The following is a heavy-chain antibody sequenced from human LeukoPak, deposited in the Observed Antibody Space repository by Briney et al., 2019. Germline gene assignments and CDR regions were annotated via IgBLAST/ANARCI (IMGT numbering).Heavy chain of an antibody. CDR2: ISWDGGST. D-gene: IGHD6-6*01. J-gene: IGHJ4*02. V-gene: IGHV3-43*01. CDR3: AKGERNLPSSSSAFDY. Sequence: GGSLRLSCAASGFTFGDYTMHWVRQAPGKGLEWVSLISWDGGSTYYADSVKGRFTISRDNSKNSLYLQMNSLRTEDTALYYCAKGERNLPSSSSAFDYWGQGTLVTVSS. CDR1: GFTFGDYT.